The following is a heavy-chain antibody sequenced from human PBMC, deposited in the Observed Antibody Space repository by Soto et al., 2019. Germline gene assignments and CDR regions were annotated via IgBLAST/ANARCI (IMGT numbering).Heavy chain of an antibody. Sequence: SETLSLTCTVSGGSLSSYDWSWIRQPPGKGLEWIGYIYYSGSTNYNPSLKSRVTISVDTSKNQFSLKLSSVTAADTAVYYCARAPRGNYGYPSYFDYWGQGTLVTVSS. CDR1: GGSLSSYD. J-gene: IGHJ4*02. D-gene: IGHD3-10*01. CDR3: ARAPRGNYGYPSYFDY. V-gene: IGHV4-59*01. CDR2: IYYSGST.